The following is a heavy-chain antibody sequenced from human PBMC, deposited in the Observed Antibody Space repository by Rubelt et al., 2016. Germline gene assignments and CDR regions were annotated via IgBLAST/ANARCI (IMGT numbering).Heavy chain of an antibody. D-gene: IGHD5-12*01. CDR3: ARGNSGYDYGLDY. V-gene: IGHV1-2*02. Sequence: QVQLVQSGAEVKKPGASVKVSCKASGYTFTGYYMHWVRQAPGQGLEWMGWINPNSGGTNYAQNFQGRGTMTRDTSGSAAYMELSGLTSDDTAVYYCARGNSGYDYGLDYWGQGTLVTVSS. CDR1: GYTFTGYY. CDR2: INPNSGGT. J-gene: IGHJ4*02.